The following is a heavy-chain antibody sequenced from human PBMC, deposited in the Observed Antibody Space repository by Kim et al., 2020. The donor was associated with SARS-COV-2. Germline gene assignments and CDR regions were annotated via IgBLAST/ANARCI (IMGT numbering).Heavy chain of an antibody. D-gene: IGHD5-12*01. CDR2: IYPGDSDT. J-gene: IGHJ4*02. V-gene: IGHV5-51*01. Sequence: GESLKISCKGSGYSFTSYWIGWVRQMPGKGLEWMGIIYPGDSDTRYSPSFQGQVTISADKSISTAYLQWSSLKASDTAMYYCARTTVEMATISHFDYWGQGTLVTVSS. CDR1: GYSFTSYW. CDR3: ARTTVEMATISHFDY.